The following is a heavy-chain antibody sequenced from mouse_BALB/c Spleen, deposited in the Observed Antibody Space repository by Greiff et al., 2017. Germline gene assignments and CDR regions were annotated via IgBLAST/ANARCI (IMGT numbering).Heavy chain of an antibody. D-gene: IGHD1-1*02. J-gene: IGHJ4*01. CDR1: GYTFTSYW. Sequence: LQQPGSELVRPGASVKLSCKASGYTFTSYWMHWVKQRHGQGLEWIGNIYPGSGSTNYDEKFKSRGTLTVDTSSSTAYMHLSSLTSADSAVYYCTRSGGRAMDYWGQGTSVTVAA. CDR2: IYPGSGST. CDR3: TRSGGRAMDY. V-gene: IGHV1S22*01.